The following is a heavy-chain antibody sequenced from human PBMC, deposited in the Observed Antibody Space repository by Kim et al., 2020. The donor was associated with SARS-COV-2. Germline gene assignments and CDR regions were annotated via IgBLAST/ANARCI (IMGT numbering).Heavy chain of an antibody. J-gene: IGHJ4*02. CDR3: ARVGYSSGLVEHFDY. V-gene: IGHV3-30*16. Sequence: DPGEGRFTISRDNTENTLYLQMNSLGAEDTAVYYCARVGYSSGLVEHFDYWGQGTLGTVSS. D-gene: IGHD6-19*01.